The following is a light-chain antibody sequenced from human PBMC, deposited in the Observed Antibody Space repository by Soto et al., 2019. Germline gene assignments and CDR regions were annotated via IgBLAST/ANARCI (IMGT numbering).Light chain of an antibody. Sequence: DIQMTQSPPSLSASVGDRVTITCRASQGISAYLNWYQQKPGKAPKLLIYGASNLETGVPSRFSGSGSGTDFTFTISSLQPEDIATYFCQQYDNVFTFGQGTRLEIK. CDR3: QQYDNVFT. CDR2: GAS. J-gene: IGKJ5*01. V-gene: IGKV1-33*01. CDR1: QGISAY.